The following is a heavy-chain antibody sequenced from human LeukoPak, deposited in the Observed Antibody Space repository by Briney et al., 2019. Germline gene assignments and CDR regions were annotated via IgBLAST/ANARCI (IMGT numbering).Heavy chain of an antibody. D-gene: IGHD3-22*01. J-gene: IGHJ4*02. CDR2: ISAYNGNT. V-gene: IGHV1-18*01. CDR1: GYTFTSYG. CDR3: ARGLPTYYYDSSGYYYGFDY. Sequence: ASVKVSCKASGYTFTSYGISWVRQAPGQGLEWMGWISAYNGNTNYAQRLQGRVTMTTDTSTSTAYMELRSLRSDDTAVYYCARGLPTYYYDSSGYYYGFDYWGQGTLVTVSS.